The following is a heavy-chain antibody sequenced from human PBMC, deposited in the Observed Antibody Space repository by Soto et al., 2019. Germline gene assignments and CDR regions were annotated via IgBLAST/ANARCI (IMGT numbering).Heavy chain of an antibody. CDR2: IYYSGST. CDR1: GGSISSYY. CDR3: ARGYNWNYKRPFDI. Sequence: QVQLQESGPGLVKPSETLSLTCTVSGGSISSYYWSWIRQPPGKGLEWIGYIYYSGSTNYNPSLKSRVTISVDTSKNQFSLKLSSVTAADTAVYYCARGYNWNYKRPFDIWGQGTMVTVSS. V-gene: IGHV4-59*01. J-gene: IGHJ3*02. D-gene: IGHD1-7*01.